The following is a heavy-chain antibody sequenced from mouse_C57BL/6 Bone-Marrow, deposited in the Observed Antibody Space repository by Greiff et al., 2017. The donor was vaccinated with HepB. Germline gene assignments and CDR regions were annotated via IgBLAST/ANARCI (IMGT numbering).Heavy chain of an antibody. CDR3: TFYYGSSTPYWYFDV. CDR2: IDHEDGDT. CDR1: GFNIKDYY. V-gene: IGHV14-1*01. D-gene: IGHD1-1*01. J-gene: IGHJ1*03. Sequence: VQLQQSGAELVRPGASVKLSCTASGFNIKDYYMHWVKQRPEQGLEWIGRIDHEDGDTEYAPKFQGKATMTADTSSNTAYLQLSSLTSEDTAVYYCTFYYGSSTPYWYFDVWGTGTTVTVSS.